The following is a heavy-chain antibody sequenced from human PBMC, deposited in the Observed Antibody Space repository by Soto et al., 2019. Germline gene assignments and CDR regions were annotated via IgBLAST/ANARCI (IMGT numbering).Heavy chain of an antibody. Sequence: EVQLVQSGGDLVQPGGSLRLSCVASGFTFSTYWMTWVRQAPGMGLEWVAGIKEDGSEEVYVDSVKGRFSISRDNAKTSLYLQPNSLRAEDTAVYYCATAISSPFSNFDYWGQGSLVTVYS. D-gene: IGHD2-2*01. V-gene: IGHV3-7*01. J-gene: IGHJ4*02. CDR2: IKEDGSEE. CDR1: GFTFSTYW. CDR3: ATAISSPFSNFDY.